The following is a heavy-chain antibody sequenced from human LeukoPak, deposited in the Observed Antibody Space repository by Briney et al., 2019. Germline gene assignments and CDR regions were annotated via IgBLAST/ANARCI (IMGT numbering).Heavy chain of an antibody. D-gene: IGHD1-26*01. CDR2: ISAYNGNT. CDR1: GGTFSSYA. V-gene: IGHV1-18*01. CDR3: ARESLGEQPLSGDFYYDYYYGMDV. J-gene: IGHJ6*02. Sequence: PEASVKVSCKASGGTFSSYAISWVRQAPGQGLEWMGWISAYNGNTNYAQKLQGRVTMTTDTSTSTAYMELRSLRSDDTAVYYCARESLGEQPLSGDFYYDYYYGMDVWGQGTTVTVSS.